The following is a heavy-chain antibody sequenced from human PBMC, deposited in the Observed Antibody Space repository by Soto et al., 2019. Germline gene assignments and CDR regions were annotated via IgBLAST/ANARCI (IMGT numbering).Heavy chain of an antibody. CDR1: GGSISGSRYC. CDR2: IYYSGST. J-gene: IGHJ3*02. D-gene: IGHD3-10*01. V-gene: IGHV4-39*01. CDR3: ARLGRGAMDAFDI. Sequence: SAILSLTCTVSGGSISGSRYCLGWIRQPPGKGLEWIGSIYYSGSTYYNPSLKSRVTISVDTSKNQFSLKLSSVTAADTAVYYCARLGRGAMDAFDIWGQGTMVTVSS.